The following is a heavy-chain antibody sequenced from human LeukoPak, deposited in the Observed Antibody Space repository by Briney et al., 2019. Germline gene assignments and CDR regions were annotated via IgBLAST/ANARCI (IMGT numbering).Heavy chain of an antibody. CDR1: GYTFPSYG. J-gene: IGHJ5*02. D-gene: IGHD1-7*01. V-gene: IGHV1-18*01. CDR3: ASARGSYNWNYHWFDP. Sequence: EASVKVSCKASGYTFPSYGISWVRQAPGQGLEWMGWISAYNGNTNYAQKLQGRVTMTTDTSTSTAYMELRSLRSDDTAVYYCASARGSYNWNYHWFDPWGQGTLVTVSS. CDR2: ISAYNGNT.